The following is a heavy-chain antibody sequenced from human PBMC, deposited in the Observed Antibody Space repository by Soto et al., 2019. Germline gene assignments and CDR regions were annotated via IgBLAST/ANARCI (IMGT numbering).Heavy chain of an antibody. CDR2: IYYSGTT. CDR3: ARSISVAMDF. V-gene: IGHV4-39*01. Sequence: QLQLQESGPGLVKPSETLSLTCTVSGGSISSSSYHWGWIRQPPGKGLEWIGSIYYSGTTYYNPSLKSRVTISVDTSKNQFSLKLSSVTAADTAVYYCARSISVAMDFWGQGTLVIVSS. J-gene: IGHJ4*02. D-gene: IGHD6-19*01. CDR1: GGSISSSSYH.